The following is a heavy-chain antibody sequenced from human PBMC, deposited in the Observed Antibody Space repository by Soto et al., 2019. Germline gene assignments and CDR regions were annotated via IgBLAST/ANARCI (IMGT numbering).Heavy chain of an antibody. CDR1: GGSISSYY. CDR2: IYYSGST. J-gene: IGHJ4*02. D-gene: IGHD3-16*02. Sequence: SETLSLTCTVSGGSISSYYWSWIRQPPGKGLEWIGYIYYSGSTNYNPSLKSRVTISVDTSKNQFSLKLSSVTAADTAVYYCARFLFTFGGVIDKFDFPGQGSL. V-gene: IGHV4-59*01. CDR3: ARFLFTFGGVIDKFDF.